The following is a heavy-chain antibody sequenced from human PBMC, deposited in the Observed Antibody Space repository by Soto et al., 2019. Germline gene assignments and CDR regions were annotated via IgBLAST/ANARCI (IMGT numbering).Heavy chain of an antibody. CDR2: ISAYNGNT. V-gene: IGHV1-18*01. CDR3: ARGTGIAAAASVY. D-gene: IGHD6-13*01. Sequence: GASVKVSCKASGYTFTSYGISWVRQAPGQGLEWMGWISAYNGNTKYSQKFQGRVTITRDTSASTAYMELSSLRSEDTAVYYCARGTGIAAAASVYWGQGTLVTVSS. CDR1: GYTFTSYG. J-gene: IGHJ4*02.